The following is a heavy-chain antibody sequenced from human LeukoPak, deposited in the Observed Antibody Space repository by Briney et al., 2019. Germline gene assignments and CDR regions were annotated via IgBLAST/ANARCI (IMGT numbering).Heavy chain of an antibody. J-gene: IGHJ4*02. CDR1: GYTFTDYY. CDR2: INPNSGGT. CDR3: ARGGCSGGSCYYYFDY. V-gene: IGHV1-2*06. Sequence: ASAKVSCKASGYTFTDYYIHWVRQAPGQGLEWMGRINPNSGGTNYAQKFQGRVTMTRDTSISTAYMELSRLRSVDTAVYYCARGGCSGGSCYYYFDYWGQGTLVTVSS. D-gene: IGHD2-15*01.